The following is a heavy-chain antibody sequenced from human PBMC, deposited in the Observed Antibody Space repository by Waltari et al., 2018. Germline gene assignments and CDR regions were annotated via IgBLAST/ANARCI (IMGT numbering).Heavy chain of an antibody. D-gene: IGHD5-12*01. CDR1: GGSISSYY. CDR3: ARAYVVATIPNWFDP. V-gene: IGHV4-59*01. J-gene: IGHJ5*02. Sequence: QVQLQESGPGLVKPSETLSLTCTVSGGSISSYYWRWIQQPPGKGLEWIGYIYYSGSTNYNPSLKSRVTISVDTSKNQFSLKLSSVTAADTAVYYCARAYVVATIPNWFDPWGQGTLVTVSS. CDR2: IYYSGST.